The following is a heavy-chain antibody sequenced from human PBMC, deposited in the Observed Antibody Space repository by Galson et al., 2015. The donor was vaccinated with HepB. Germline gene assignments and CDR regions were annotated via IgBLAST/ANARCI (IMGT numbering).Heavy chain of an antibody. CDR3: AVCFSTSCYAAENFQH. D-gene: IGHD2-2*01. CDR2: ISYDGINK. Sequence: SLRLSCAASGFTFNNYAINWVRQAPGKGLERMAVISYDGINKWYADSVKGRFTISRDNSKNTVYLQINSLRAEDTAVYFCAVCFSTSCYAAENFQHWGQGTLVTVSS. CDR1: GFTFNNYA. J-gene: IGHJ1*01. V-gene: IGHV3-30-3*01.